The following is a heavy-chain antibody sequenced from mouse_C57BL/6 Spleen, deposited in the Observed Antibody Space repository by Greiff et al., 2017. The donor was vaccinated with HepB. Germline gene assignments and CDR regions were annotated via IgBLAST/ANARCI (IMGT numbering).Heavy chain of an antibody. CDR2: ISSGSSTI. D-gene: IGHD1-1*01. Sequence: DVMLVESGGGLVKPGGSLKLSCAASGFTFSDYGMHWVRQAPEKGLEWVAYISSGSSTIYYADTVKGRFTISRDNAKNTLFLQMTSLRSEDTAMYYCAGHYGSSLWYFDVWGTGTTVTVSS. CDR1: GFTFSDYG. V-gene: IGHV5-17*01. J-gene: IGHJ1*03. CDR3: AGHYGSSLWYFDV.